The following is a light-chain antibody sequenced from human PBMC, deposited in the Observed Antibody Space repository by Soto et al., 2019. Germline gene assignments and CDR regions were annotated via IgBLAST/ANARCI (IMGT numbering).Light chain of an antibody. Sequence: DIQMTQSPSTLSASVGDRVTITCRASQSISSWLAWYQQKPGKAPKLLIYKASSLEIGVPSRFSGSGSGTEFTLITSSLQPDDFATYYCQQSWTFGQGTKVEIK. V-gene: IGKV1-5*03. J-gene: IGKJ1*01. CDR3: QQSWT. CDR1: QSISSW. CDR2: KAS.